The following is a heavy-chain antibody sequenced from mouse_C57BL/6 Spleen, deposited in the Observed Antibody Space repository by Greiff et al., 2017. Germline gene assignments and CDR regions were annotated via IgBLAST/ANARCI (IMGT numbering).Heavy chain of an antibody. J-gene: IGHJ3*01. V-gene: IGHV1-52*01. D-gene: IGHD2-2*01. CDR3: ANYGCDVGFAY. Sequence: VQLQQPGAELVRPGSSVKLSCKASGYTFTSYGMHWVKQRPIKGLEGIGNIDPSASETHYNQNLKDKATLTVDKSSSSAYMQLRSLTSEDSAVYYCANYGCDVGFAYWGQGTLVTVSA. CDR2: IDPSASET. CDR1: GYTFTSYG.